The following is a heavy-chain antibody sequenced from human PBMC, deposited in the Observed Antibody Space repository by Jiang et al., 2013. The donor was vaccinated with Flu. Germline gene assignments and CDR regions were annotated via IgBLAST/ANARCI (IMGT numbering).Heavy chain of an antibody. CDR3: ATYNWNAIARAGAFGV. Sequence: SGAEVKKPGASVKVSCKASGYTFTSYYMHWVRQAPGQGLEWMGIINPSGGSTSYAQKFQGRVTMTRDTSTSTVYMELSSLRSEDTAVYYCATYNWNAIARAGAFGVWGQGTMVTVSS. D-gene: IGHD1-1*01. CDR2: INPSGGST. J-gene: IGHJ3*01. V-gene: IGHV1-46*01. CDR1: GYTFTSYY.